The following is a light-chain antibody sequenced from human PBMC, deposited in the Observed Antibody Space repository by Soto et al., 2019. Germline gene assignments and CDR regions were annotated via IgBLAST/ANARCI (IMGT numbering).Light chain of an antibody. J-gene: IGKJ1*01. CDR3: QQYNNWWT. V-gene: IGKV3-15*01. CDR2: GAS. Sequence: EVVMTQSPATLSVSPGERATLSCRASQSVSNNLAWYQQKPGQAPRLLIYGASTRATGIPARFSGSGSGTEFTLTSSSLQYEDFAVYYCQQYNNWWTFGQGNKVEIK. CDR1: QSVSNN.